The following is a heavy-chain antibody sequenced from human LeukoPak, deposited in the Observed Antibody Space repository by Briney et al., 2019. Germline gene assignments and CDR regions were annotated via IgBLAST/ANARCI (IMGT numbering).Heavy chain of an antibody. D-gene: IGHD3-22*01. V-gene: IGHV1-24*01. Sequence: ASVKVSCKVSGYTLTELSMHWVRQAPGQGLEWMGGFDPEDGETIYAQKFQGRVTMTGDTSTYTAYMELSSLRFEDTAVYYCATVTPHNYYDSSGYYYWGQGTLVTVSS. CDR2: FDPEDGET. CDR3: ATVTPHNYYDSSGYYY. CDR1: GYTLTELS. J-gene: IGHJ4*02.